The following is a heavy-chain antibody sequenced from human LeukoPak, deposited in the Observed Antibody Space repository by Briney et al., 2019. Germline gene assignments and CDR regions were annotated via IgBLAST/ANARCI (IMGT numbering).Heavy chain of an antibody. CDR2: ISYDGSNK. D-gene: IGHD1-26*01. CDR1: GFTFTSYA. V-gene: IGHV3-30-3*01. J-gene: IGHJ4*02. CDR3: ARGSTGSGTYSTLDY. Sequence: GRSLRLSCAASGFTFTSYAVHWVRQAPGKGLEWVAVISYDGSNKYYADSVKGRFTISRDNSKNTLYLQMNSLRAEDTAVYYCARGSTGSGTYSTLDYWGQGTLVTVFS.